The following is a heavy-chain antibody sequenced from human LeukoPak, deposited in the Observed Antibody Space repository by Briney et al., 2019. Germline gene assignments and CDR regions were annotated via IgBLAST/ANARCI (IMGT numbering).Heavy chain of an antibody. Sequence: PGGSLRLSCAASGSTFSSYGMHWVRQAPGKGLEWVAVISYDGSNKYYADSVKGRFTISRDSAKNTLYLQMNSLRAEDTAVYYCARSVYYAGDYWGQGTLVTVSS. CDR2: ISYDGSNK. CDR1: GSTFSSYG. V-gene: IGHV3-30*03. CDR3: ARSVYYAGDY. D-gene: IGHD3-10*01. J-gene: IGHJ4*02.